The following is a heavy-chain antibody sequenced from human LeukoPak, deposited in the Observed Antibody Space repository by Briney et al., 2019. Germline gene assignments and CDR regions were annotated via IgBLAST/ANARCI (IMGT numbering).Heavy chain of an antibody. Sequence: SETLSLTCAVYGGSFSGYYRSWIRQPPGKGLEWIGEINHSGSTNYNPSLKSRVTISVDTSKNQFSLKLSSVTAADTAVYYCARAPLLRFLEWLPYFDYWGQGTLVTVSS. CDR1: GGSFSGYY. CDR2: INHSGST. D-gene: IGHD3-3*01. CDR3: ARAPLLRFLEWLPYFDY. V-gene: IGHV4-34*01. J-gene: IGHJ4*02.